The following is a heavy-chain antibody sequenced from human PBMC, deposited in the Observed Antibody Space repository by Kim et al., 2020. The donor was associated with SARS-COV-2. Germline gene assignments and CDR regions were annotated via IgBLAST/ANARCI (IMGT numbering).Heavy chain of an antibody. CDR1: GITFNTYR. CDR2: ISSSSTTE. Sequence: GGSLRHSCAASGITFNTYRMNWVRQAPGKGLEWVASISSSSTTEYYADSVRGRFTISRDNGKNSLYLHMNSLRDEDTAVYYCARSYFESSGYLAYWGQGTLVTVSS. CDR3: ARSYFESSGYLAY. V-gene: IGHV3-48*02. J-gene: IGHJ4*02. D-gene: IGHD3-22*01.